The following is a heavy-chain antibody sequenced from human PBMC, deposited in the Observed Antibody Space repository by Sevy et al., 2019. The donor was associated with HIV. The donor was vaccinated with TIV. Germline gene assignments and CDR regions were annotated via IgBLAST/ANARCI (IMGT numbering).Heavy chain of an antibody. J-gene: IGHJ4*02. Sequence: SGPTLVNPTQTLTLTCTFSGFSLSTSGVGVGWIRQPPGKALEWLALICWNDDKRYSPSLKSRLTITKDTSKNQVVLKMTNMDPVDTATYYCAHSHPEYNHYDSSGYYMDYWGQGTLVTVSS. CDR3: AHSHPEYNHYDSSGYYMDY. CDR1: GFSLSTSGVG. D-gene: IGHD3-22*01. V-gene: IGHV2-5*01. CDR2: ICWNDDK.